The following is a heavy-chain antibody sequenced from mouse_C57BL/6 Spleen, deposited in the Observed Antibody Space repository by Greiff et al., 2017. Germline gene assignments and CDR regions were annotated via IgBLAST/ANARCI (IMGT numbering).Heavy chain of an antibody. D-gene: IGHD2-4*01. CDR3: ARAYDYDGYFEV. V-gene: IGHV1-55*01. J-gene: IGHJ1*03. Sequence: VQLQQSGAELVKPGASVKMSCKASGYTFTSYWITWVKQRPGQGLEWIGDIYPGSSSTNYSEKFKSQATLTVVTSASTAYMQLSSLTSEDSAFYCCARAYDYDGYFEVWGTGTTVTAAS. CDR1: GYTFTSYW. CDR2: IYPGSSST.